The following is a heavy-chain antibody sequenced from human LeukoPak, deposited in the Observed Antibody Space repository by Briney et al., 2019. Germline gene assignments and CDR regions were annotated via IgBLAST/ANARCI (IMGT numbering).Heavy chain of an antibody. V-gene: IGHV3-23*01. CDR1: RFTFSSYA. CDR3: AKQTHTNNWSPFDY. D-gene: IGHD1-1*01. J-gene: IGHJ4*02. Sequence: PGGSLRLSCAASRFTFSSYAMTWVRQAPGKGLEWVSAISDNGGSTYYAGSVKGRFTISRDNSKNTLYLQMSSLRAEDTAVYYCAKQTHTNNWSPFDYWGQGTLVTVSS. CDR2: ISDNGGST.